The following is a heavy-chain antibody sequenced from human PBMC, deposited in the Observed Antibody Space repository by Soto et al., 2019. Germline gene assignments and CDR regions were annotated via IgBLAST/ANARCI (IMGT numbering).Heavy chain of an antibody. CDR2: ITYHGVT. CDR3: ARAPHYYDTSGDNRLDP. J-gene: IGHJ5*02. Sequence: KPSETLSLTCTVSGGSVTRASYSWAWIRQPPGRGLEWIAYITYHGVTYYNPSLKGRVTISVDTSKNQFSLKVQSVTAADAALYYCARAPHYYDTSGDNRLDPWGQGTLVTVSS. V-gene: IGHV4-61*01. D-gene: IGHD3-22*01. CDR1: GGSVTRASYS.